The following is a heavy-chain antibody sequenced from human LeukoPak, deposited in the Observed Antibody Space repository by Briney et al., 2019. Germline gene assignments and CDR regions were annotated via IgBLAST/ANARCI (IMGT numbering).Heavy chain of an antibody. D-gene: IGHD3-10*01. CDR3: ARDLLDYYGSGSSDYYYGMDV. Sequence: SETLSLTCTASGVSISSYYWSWIRQPPGKGLEWIGRIYTSGSTNYNPSLKSRDTMSVDTSTNQFSMKLSSVTTADTAVYYCARDLLDYYGSGSSDYYYGMDVWGQGTTVTVSS. V-gene: IGHV4-4*07. J-gene: IGHJ6*02. CDR1: GVSISSYY. CDR2: IYTSGST.